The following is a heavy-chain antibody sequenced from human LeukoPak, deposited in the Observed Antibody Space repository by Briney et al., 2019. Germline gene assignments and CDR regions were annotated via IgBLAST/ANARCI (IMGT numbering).Heavy chain of an antibody. D-gene: IGHD6-13*01. CDR3: ARDSYMAAADTWFDA. J-gene: IGHJ5*02. V-gene: IGHV1-3*01. Sequence: GASVKVSCKASGYTFTKYVIHWVRQAPGQRLEWMGWINSGYSNTKYSQKFQGRVTITSETSASTAHMEVRSMTSEDTAIYYCARDSYMAAADTWFDAWGQGTLVTVSS. CDR2: INSGYSNT. CDR1: GYTFTKYV.